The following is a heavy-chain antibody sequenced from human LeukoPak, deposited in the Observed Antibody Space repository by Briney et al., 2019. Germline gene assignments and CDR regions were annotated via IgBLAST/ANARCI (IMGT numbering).Heavy chain of an antibody. D-gene: IGHD5-18*01. V-gene: IGHV1-18*01. Sequence: ASVKVSCKASGYTFNTYGFSWVRQAPGQGLEWVGWISAYNGNTDYAQKIQGRDTMTTDTSTSTAYMELRSLKSDDTAVYYCARGLVDTAMVAPTYWGQGTLVTVSS. CDR3: ARGLVDTAMVAPTY. CDR2: ISAYNGNT. J-gene: IGHJ4*02. CDR1: GYTFNTYG.